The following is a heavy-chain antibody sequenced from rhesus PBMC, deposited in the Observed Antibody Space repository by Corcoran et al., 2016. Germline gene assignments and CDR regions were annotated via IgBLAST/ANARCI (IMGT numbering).Heavy chain of an antibody. V-gene: IGHV4-76*01. Sequence: QVQLQESGPGVVKPSETLSLTCAVSGGSISSGYDWSWIRQPPGKGLEWIGYIYGSSGSTNYNPSLKNRVTISKDTSKNQCSLKLSSVTAADTAVYYCARDRAGAAGNFDYWGQGVLVTVSS. CDR2: IYGSSGST. D-gene: IGHD6-25*01. J-gene: IGHJ4*01. CDR1: GGSISSGYD. CDR3: ARDRAGAAGNFDY.